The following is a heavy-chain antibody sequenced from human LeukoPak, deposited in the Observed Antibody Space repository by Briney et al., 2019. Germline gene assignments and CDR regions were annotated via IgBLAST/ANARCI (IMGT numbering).Heavy chain of an antibody. J-gene: IGHJ3*02. D-gene: IGHD3-22*01. CDR3: ASSYYYDSSGYWVPNDAFDI. CDR2: IKQDGSEK. V-gene: IGHV3-7*01. CDR1: GFTFSSYW. Sequence: GGSLRLSCAVSGFTFSSYWMSWVRQAPGKGLEWVANIKQDGSEKYYVDSVKGRFTISRDNAKNSLYLQMNSLRAEDTAVYYCASSYYYDSSGYWVPNDAFDIWGQGTMVTVSS.